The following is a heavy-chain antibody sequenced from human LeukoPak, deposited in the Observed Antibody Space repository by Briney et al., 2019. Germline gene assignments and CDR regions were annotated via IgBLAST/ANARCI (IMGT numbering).Heavy chain of an antibody. CDR2: VYYSGST. D-gene: IGHD2-15*01. Sequence: SETLSLTCTVSGGSISSYYWSWIRQPPGKGLEWIGYVYYSGSTSYNPSLKSRVTISVDTSKNQFSLILSSVTAADTAIYYCARDWPGSYYYYGMDVWGQRTTVTVSS. CDR3: ARDWPGSYYYYGMDV. J-gene: IGHJ6*02. CDR1: GGSISSYY. V-gene: IGHV4-59*12.